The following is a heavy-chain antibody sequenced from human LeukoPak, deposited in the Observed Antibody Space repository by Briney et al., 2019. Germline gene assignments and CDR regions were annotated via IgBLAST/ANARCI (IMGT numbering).Heavy chain of an antibody. CDR2: VVPMFGIR. J-gene: IGHJ4*02. CDR3: ATEPSRSYSFDHLDF. Sequence: GASVKVSCKTSGGTFNNYAISWVRQAPGQGLEWMGRVVPMFGIRNYPQTFRGRVNITADKATNTVYMELRSLRAEDTAICYCATEPSRSYSFDHLDFWGLGTPVTVSS. D-gene: IGHD5-12*01. CDR1: GGTFNNYA. V-gene: IGHV1-69*04.